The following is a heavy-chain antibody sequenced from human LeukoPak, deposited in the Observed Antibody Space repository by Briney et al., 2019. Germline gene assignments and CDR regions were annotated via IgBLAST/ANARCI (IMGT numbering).Heavy chain of an antibody. V-gene: IGHV3-23*01. D-gene: IGHD5-12*01. CDR2: VTKSGTGT. Sequence: PGGSLRLSCAASGFTFSSYDMSWVRQAPGQGLEWISGVTKSGTGTYYADSVKGRFTISRDNSKNTVYLQMNSLRAEDTAVYYCATQWLRRGVGLWGQGTLVTVSS. CDR3: ATQWLRRGVGL. CDR1: GFTFSSYD. J-gene: IGHJ4*02.